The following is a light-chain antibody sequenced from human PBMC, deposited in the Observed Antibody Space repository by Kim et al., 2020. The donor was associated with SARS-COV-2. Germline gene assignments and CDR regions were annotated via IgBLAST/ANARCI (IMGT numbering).Light chain of an antibody. CDR2: KTS. Sequence: SASEGDKGTITCRASQGVIVWLAWYQQKPGKAPALLIYKTSSLERGVPSRFSGSGSGTEFTLTISSLQPDDFASYHCQQYDTYPYTFGQGTKLEI. CDR3: QQYDTYPYT. V-gene: IGKV1-5*03. J-gene: IGKJ2*01. CDR1: QGVIVW.